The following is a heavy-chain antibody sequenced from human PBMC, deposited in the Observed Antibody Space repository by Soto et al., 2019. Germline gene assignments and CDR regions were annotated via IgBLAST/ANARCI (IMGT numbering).Heavy chain of an antibody. J-gene: IGHJ3*02. CDR2: ISYDGSNK. V-gene: IGHV3-30-3*01. Sequence: PGGSLRLSCAASGFTFSSYAMHWVRQAPGKGLEWVAVISYDGSNKYYADSVKGRFTISRDNSKNTLYLQMNSLRAEDTAVYYCARAYSSGWLGEGDAFDIWGQGTMVTVSS. CDR1: GFTFSSYA. D-gene: IGHD6-19*01. CDR3: ARAYSSGWLGEGDAFDI.